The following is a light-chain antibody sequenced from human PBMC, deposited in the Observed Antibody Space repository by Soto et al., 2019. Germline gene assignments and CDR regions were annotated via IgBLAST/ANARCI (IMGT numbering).Light chain of an antibody. J-gene: IGLJ1*01. V-gene: IGLV2-11*01. CDR2: GVS. CDR1: SSDVGGYKY. CDR3: CSYAGGPEV. Sequence: LTQPRSVSGSPGQLVTISCTGTSSDVGGYKYVSWYQQKPGKAPKLIIYGVSRWPSGVPNRFSGSKSGNRASLTISGLQAEDEGDYYCCSYAGGPEVFGTGTKVTVL.